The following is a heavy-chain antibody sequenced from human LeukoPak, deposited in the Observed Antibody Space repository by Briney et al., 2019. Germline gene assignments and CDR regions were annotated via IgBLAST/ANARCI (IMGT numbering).Heavy chain of an antibody. CDR2: IYSGGST. J-gene: IGHJ4*02. Sequence: GGSLRLSCAASGFTVSSNYMSWVRQAPEKGLEWVSVIYSGGSTYYADSVKGRFTISRDNAKNSLYLQMNSLRAEDTAVYYCARGGGLVATISGYWGQGTLVTVSS. CDR3: ARGGGLVATISGY. D-gene: IGHD5-12*01. V-gene: IGHV3-53*01. CDR1: GFTVSSNY.